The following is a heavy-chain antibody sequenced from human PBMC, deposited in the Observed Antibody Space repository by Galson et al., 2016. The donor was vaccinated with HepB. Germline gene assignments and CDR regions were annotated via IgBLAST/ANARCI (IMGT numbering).Heavy chain of an antibody. D-gene: IGHD1-26*01. Sequence: QSGAEVKKSGESLKISCKGSGYNFTTYWIGWVRQMPGKGLEWMGIFYPEDSDTRDSPSFPGQVTFSVDKSTSTAYLQWSRLKPSDTAMYYCARRGGGYRRYFDYWGQGTLVTVSS. V-gene: IGHV5-51*01. CDR2: FYPEDSDT. CDR1: GYNFTTYW. J-gene: IGHJ4*02. CDR3: ARRGGGYRRYFDY.